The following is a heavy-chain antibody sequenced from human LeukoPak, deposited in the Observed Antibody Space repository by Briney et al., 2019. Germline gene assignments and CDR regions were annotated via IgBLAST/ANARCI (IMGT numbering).Heavy chain of an antibody. Sequence: SGTLSLTCTVSGYSITSGYYWGWIRQPPGKGLEWIGNILHSGNTYYNPSLRSRVTISVDTSKNQFSLKLSSVTAADTAVYYCATHLRFAYWGQGTLVTVSS. CDR3: ATHLRFAY. V-gene: IGHV4-38-2*02. CDR2: ILHSGNT. J-gene: IGHJ4*02. CDR1: GYSITSGYY. D-gene: IGHD3-10*01.